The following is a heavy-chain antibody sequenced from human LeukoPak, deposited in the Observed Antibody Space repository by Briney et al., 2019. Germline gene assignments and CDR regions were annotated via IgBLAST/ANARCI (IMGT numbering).Heavy chain of an antibody. V-gene: IGHV4-39*01. CDR3: ARRGVWGGIDY. D-gene: IGHD7-27*01. CDR2: IYYSGST. J-gene: IGHJ4*02. CDR1: GGSISSSSYY. Sequence: PSETLSLTCTVSGGSISSSSYYWGWIRRAPGKGLEWIGSIYYSGSTYYNPSLKSRVTISVDTSKNQFSLKLSSVTAADTAVYYCARRGVWGGIDYWGQGTLVTVSS.